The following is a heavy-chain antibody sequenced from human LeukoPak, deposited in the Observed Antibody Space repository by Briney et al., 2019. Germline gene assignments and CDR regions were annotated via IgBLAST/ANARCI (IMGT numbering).Heavy chain of an antibody. V-gene: IGHV3-23*01. CDR2: ISGSGGST. CDR3: AKGAVSILYHFDY. Sequence: GGSLRLSCAVSGFTFTNYAISWVRQAPGKGLQWVSAISGSGGSTYYADSVKGRFTISRDNSKNTLYLEVNSLRAEDTAVYYCAKGAVSILYHFDYWGQGTLVTVSS. CDR1: GFTFTNYA. J-gene: IGHJ4*02. D-gene: IGHD2-8*01.